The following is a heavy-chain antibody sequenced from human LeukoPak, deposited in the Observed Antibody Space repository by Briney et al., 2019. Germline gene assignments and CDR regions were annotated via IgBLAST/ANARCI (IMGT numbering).Heavy chain of an antibody. Sequence: SVKVSCKASGYTFTSYAMNWVRQAPGQGLEWMGGIIPIFGTANYAQKFQGRVTITADKSTSTAYMELSSLRSEDTAVYYCARAGGAPYYYYYMDVWGKGTTVTVSS. D-gene: IGHD1-26*01. CDR1: GYTFTSYA. CDR3: ARAGGAPYYYYYMDV. V-gene: IGHV1-69*06. CDR2: IIPIFGTA. J-gene: IGHJ6*03.